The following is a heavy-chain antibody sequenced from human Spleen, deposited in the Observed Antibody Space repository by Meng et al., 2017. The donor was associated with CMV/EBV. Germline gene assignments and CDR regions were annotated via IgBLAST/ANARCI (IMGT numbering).Heavy chain of an antibody. CDR1: GFTFSSYA. Sequence: GESLKISCAASGFTFSSYAMSWVRQAPGKGLEWVSAISGNGGSTYYADSVKGRFTISRDTSKNTLYLHMSSLRADDTAVYYCAKVRGYSSSMDPGAYFDYWGQGTLVTVSS. CDR2: ISGNGGST. CDR3: AKVRGYSSSMDPGAYFDY. V-gene: IGHV3-23*01. J-gene: IGHJ4*02. D-gene: IGHD6-13*01.